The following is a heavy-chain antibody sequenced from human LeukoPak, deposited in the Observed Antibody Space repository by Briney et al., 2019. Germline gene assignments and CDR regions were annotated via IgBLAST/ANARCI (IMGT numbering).Heavy chain of an antibody. CDR3: ASPCSGGSCYFSY. CDR2: ISYDGSNK. Sequence: GGSLRLSCAASGFTFSSYAMHWVRQAPGKGLEWVAVISYDGSNKYYADSVKGRFTISRDNSKNSLYLQMNSLRAEDTAVYYCASPCSGGSCYFSYWGQGTLVTVSS. J-gene: IGHJ4*02. D-gene: IGHD2-15*01. CDR1: GFTFSSYA. V-gene: IGHV3-30*04.